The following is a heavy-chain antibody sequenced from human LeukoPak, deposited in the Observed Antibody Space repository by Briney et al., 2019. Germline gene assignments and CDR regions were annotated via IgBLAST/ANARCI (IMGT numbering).Heavy chain of an antibody. CDR3: ARLWVSLAVAGIVDN. J-gene: IGHJ4*02. V-gene: IGHV4-39*01. Sequence: PSETLSLTCTVSGGSISVSSYYWGWIRQPPGKGLGWIGSMYYSGSTYYNPSLKSRVTISVDTSKNQFSLKLSSVTAADTAVYYCARLWVSLAVAGIVDNWGQGTLVTVSS. CDR2: MYYSGST. D-gene: IGHD6-19*01. CDR1: GGSISVSSYY.